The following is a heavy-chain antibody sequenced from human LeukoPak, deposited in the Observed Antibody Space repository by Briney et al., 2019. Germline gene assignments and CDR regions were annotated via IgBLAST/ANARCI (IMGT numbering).Heavy chain of an antibody. CDR1: GFTFSSYS. J-gene: IGHJ4*02. Sequence: GGSLRLSCAASGFTFSSYSMNWVRQAPGKGLEWVSSISSSSSYIYYADSVKGRFTISRDNAKNSLYLQMNSLRAEDTAVYYCAREDSSSPGAFDYWSQGTLVTVSS. V-gene: IGHV3-21*01. CDR2: ISSSSSYI. D-gene: IGHD6-6*01. CDR3: AREDSSSPGAFDY.